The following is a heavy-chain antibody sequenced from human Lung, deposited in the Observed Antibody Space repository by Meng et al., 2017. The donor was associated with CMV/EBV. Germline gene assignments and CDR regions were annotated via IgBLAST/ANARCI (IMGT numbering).Heavy chain of an antibody. CDR3: ARQGRVYFDY. V-gene: IGHV4-34*10. Sequence: GSLRLSCAVSGGSLRGVYWSWIRKPPGKGLEWIGEISQSERTNYSPSLKSRLTMSIHTSEKRFSLQLNSVTAADTAVYYCARQGRVYFDYWGQGVLVTVSS. CDR1: GGSLRGVY. J-gene: IGHJ4*02. CDR2: ISQSERT.